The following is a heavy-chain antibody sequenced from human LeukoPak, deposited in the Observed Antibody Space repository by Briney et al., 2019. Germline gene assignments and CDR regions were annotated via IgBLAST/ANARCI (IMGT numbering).Heavy chain of an antibody. V-gene: IGHV3-9*01. CDR1: GFTFDDYA. CDR2: ISWNGGSI. J-gene: IGHJ4*02. Sequence: PGGSLRLSCAASGFTFDDYAMHWVRQAPGKGLEWASGISWNGGSIGYADSVKGRFTISRDNAKNSLYLQMNSLRAEDTALYYCAKDFQYYDSSGYLDYWGQGTLVTVSS. D-gene: IGHD3-22*01. CDR3: AKDFQYYDSSGYLDY.